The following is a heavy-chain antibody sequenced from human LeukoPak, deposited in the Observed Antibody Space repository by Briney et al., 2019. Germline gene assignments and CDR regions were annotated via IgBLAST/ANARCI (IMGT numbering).Heavy chain of an antibody. V-gene: IGHV3-7*01. J-gene: IGHJ4*02. CDR1: GFRFTTYW. CDR2: INEDGSEK. D-gene: IGHD3-10*01. CDR3: AREEAGGPDY. Sequence: PGGSLGLSCAASGFRFTTYWMTWVRQAPGKGLEWVANINEDGSEKHHVDSVKGRFTISRDNAKNSLDLQMHSLRAEDTAVYYCAREEAGGPDYWGQGTLVTVSS.